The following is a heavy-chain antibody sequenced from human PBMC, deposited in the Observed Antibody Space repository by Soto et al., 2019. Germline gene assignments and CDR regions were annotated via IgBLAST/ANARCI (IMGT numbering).Heavy chain of an antibody. J-gene: IGHJ6*02. CDR3: ARHDCISTSCYYYYYSMDV. CDR2: IIPIFDTA. Sequence: ASVKVSCKTSGGTFSSYAISWVRQAPGQGLEWMGGIIPIFDTASYAQKFQGRVTITADESTSTAYMELSSLRSEDTAVYYCARHDCISTSCYYYYYSMDVWGQGTTVTVSS. CDR1: GGTFSSYA. D-gene: IGHD2-2*01. V-gene: IGHV1-69*13.